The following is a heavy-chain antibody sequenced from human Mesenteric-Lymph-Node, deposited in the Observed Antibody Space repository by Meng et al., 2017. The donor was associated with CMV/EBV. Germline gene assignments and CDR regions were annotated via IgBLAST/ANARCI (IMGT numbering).Heavy chain of an antibody. CDR2: IKQDGSEK. V-gene: IGHV3-7*01. D-gene: IGHD3-3*01. Sequence: GESLKISCAASGFTFSSYWMSWVRQAPGKGLEWVANIKQDGSEKYYVDSVKGRFTISKDNAKNSLYLQMNSLRAEDTAVYYCAKGRTIFGVVPQYYFDYWGQGTSVTVSS. CDR3: AKGRTIFGVVPQYYFDY. J-gene: IGHJ4*02. CDR1: GFTFSSYW.